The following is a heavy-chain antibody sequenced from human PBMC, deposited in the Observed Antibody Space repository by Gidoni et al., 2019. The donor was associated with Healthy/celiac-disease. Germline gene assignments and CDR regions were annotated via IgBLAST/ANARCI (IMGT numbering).Heavy chain of an antibody. CDR3: ARVRTNCGGDCPYYYYGMDV. CDR2: IYYSGST. D-gene: IGHD2-21*02. CDR1: GGAISSSSSY. V-gene: IGHV4-39*07. J-gene: IGHJ6*02. Sequence: QLQLQESGPGLVKPSETLSLTCTVSGGAISSSSSYWGWIRQPPGKGLEWIGSIYYSGSTYYNPSLKHRVTVSVDTSKNQFSLKLSSVTAADTAVYYCARVRTNCGGDCPYYYYGMDVWGQGTTVTVSS.